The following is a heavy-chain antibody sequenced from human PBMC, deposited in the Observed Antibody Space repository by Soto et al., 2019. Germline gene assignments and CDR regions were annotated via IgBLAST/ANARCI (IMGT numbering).Heavy chain of an antibody. CDR3: ARGLYYYDSSSWYFDL. CDR2: IIPIFGTA. Sequence: QVQLVQSGAEVKKPGSSVKVSCKASGGTFSTYAISWVRQAPGQGLEWVGGIIPIFGTANYAQKFQGRVTITADESTSTAYMELSSLRSEDTAVYYCARGLYYYDSSSWYFDLWGRGTLVTVSS. D-gene: IGHD3-22*01. J-gene: IGHJ2*01. V-gene: IGHV1-69*01. CDR1: GGTFSTYA.